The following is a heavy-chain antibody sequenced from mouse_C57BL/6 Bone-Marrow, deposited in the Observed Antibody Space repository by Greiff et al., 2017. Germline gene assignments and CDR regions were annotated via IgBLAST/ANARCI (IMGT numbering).Heavy chain of an antibody. CDR1: GYTFPSYG. Sequence: VQLQQSGAELVRPGASVKLSCKASGYTFPSYGISWVRQRTGQGLEWIGEIYPGSGNTYYNEKFKGKATLTADKSSSTTYMELRSLTSEDSAVSFCASTTVLPREYWGQGATLTASS. CDR2: IYPGSGNT. CDR3: ASTTVLPREY. V-gene: IGHV1-81*01. J-gene: IGHJ2*01. D-gene: IGHD2-1*01.